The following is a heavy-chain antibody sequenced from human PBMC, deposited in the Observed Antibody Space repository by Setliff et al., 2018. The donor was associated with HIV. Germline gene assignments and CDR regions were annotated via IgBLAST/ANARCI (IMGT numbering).Heavy chain of an antibody. D-gene: IGHD6-19*01. V-gene: IGHV2-70*17. J-gene: IGHJ4*02. CDR3: ARTRGSSCDIDY. Sequence: ASGPTLVNPTQTLTLICTFSGFSLSTSRMCVSWIRQPPGKALEWLARIDWDDEKLYSTSLKTRLTISKDTSKNQVVLTMTNMDPVDTATYYCARTRGSSCDIDYWGQGILVTVSS. CDR1: GFSLSTSRMC. CDR2: IDWDDEK.